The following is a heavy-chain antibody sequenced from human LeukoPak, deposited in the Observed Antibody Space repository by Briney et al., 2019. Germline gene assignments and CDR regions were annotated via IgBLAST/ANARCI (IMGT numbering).Heavy chain of an antibody. V-gene: IGHV1-69*06. D-gene: IGHD2-2*01. Sequence: ASVNVSCKASGGTFSSYAISWLRPAPGQGHELTGGIIPVFGTSNSAQKFQRRVTITADKSTSIAYMELSSLRSEDTAVYYCATSDIVVVPAASPEDAFDIWGQGTMVTVSS. CDR1: GGTFSSYA. CDR2: IIPVFGTS. CDR3: ATSDIVVVPAASPEDAFDI. J-gene: IGHJ3*02.